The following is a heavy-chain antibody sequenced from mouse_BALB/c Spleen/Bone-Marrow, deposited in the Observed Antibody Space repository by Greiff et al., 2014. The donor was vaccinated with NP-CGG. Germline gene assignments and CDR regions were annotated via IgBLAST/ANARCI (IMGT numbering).Heavy chain of an antibody. J-gene: IGHJ4*01. CDR1: GYIFTSYW. V-gene: IGHV1-76*01. Sequence: QVQLKQSGAELVRPGASVKLSCKTSGYIFTSYWIHWVQQRSGQGLEWIARIYPGTGSSYYNEKFKGKATVTADKSSSTAYMQLNSLKSEDSAVYFCARTSNPSMDYWGQGTSVTVSS. CDR2: IYPGTGSS. D-gene: IGHD2-5*01. CDR3: ARTSNPSMDY.